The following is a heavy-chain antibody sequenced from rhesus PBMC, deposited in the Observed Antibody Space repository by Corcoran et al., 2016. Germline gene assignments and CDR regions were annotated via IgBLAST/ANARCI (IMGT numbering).Heavy chain of an antibody. CDR1: GFTFRSYG. CDR2: INSGAVST. V-gene: IGHV3S5*01. D-gene: IGHD6-37*01. CDR3: AKEGEVGGGWYRYGKYFEF. Sequence: EVQLVETGGGLVQPGGSLKLSCAASGFTFRSYGMSWVRQAPGTGLEWVSAINSGAVSTYFAHAVKGRFTIYRDNAKNTLSLQMNSLRAEDTALYYWAKEGEVGGGWYRYGKYFEFWGQGALVTVSS. J-gene: IGHJ1*01.